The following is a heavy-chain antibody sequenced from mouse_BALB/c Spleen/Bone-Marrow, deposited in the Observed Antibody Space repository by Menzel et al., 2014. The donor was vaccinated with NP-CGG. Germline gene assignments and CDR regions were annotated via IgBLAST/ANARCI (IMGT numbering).Heavy chain of an antibody. D-gene: IGHD2-1*01. CDR2: ISSGGSYT. J-gene: IGHJ3*01. CDR3: ARVYGNYGFAC. CDR1: GFTFSHYG. V-gene: IGHV5-6*01. Sequence: VQAEASGGDLVTPGRSLELSWAASGFTFSHYGVSRVPPSPEKRLEWVATISSGGSYTYYPDSVKGRFTISRDNAKNTLYLQMSSLRSEKTAMYSCARVYGNYGFACSGRESLVDVS.